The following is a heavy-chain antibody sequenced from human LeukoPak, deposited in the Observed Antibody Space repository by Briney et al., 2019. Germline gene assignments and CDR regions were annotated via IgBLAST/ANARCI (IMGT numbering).Heavy chain of an antibody. CDR1: GYTFTSYY. V-gene: IGHV1-46*01. D-gene: IGHD5-18*01. Sequence: GASVKVSCKASGYTFTSYYIHWVRQAPGQGLEYMGIIRPSGSTAYAQKFQGRVTMTRDTSTSAVYMGLSSLRSEDTAVYYCAREGPETYNFDFWGQGTQVTVSS. CDR2: IRPSGST. CDR3: AREGPETYNFDF. J-gene: IGHJ4*02.